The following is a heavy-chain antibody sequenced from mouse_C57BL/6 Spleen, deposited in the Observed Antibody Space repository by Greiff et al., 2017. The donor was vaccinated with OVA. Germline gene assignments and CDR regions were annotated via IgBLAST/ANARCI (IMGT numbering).Heavy chain of an antibody. V-gene: IGHV1-76*01. J-gene: IGHJ2*01. CDR3: ARPLYDYDLGFDY. D-gene: IGHD2-4*01. CDR1: GYTFTDYY. CDR2: IYPGSGKT. Sequence: QVQLKESGAELVRPGASVKLSCKASGYTFTDYYINWVKQRPGQGLEWIARIYPGSGKTYYNEKFKGKATLTAEKSSSTAYMQLSSLTSEDSAVYFCARPLYDYDLGFDYWGQGTTLTVSS.